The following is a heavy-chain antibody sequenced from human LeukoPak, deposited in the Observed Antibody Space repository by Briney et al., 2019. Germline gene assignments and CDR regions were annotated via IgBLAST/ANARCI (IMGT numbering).Heavy chain of an antibody. CDR1: GYTLTELS. D-gene: IGHD3-22*01. V-gene: IGHV1-24*01. CDR2: FDPEDGET. J-gene: IGHJ3*02. Sequence: ASVKVSCKVSGYTLTELSMHWVRQAPGQGLEWMGGFDPEDGETIYAQKFQGRVTMTEDTSTDTAYMELSSLRSEDTAVYYCATVIVSSGYYYGGAFDIWGQGIMVTVSS. CDR3: ATVIVSSGYYYGGAFDI.